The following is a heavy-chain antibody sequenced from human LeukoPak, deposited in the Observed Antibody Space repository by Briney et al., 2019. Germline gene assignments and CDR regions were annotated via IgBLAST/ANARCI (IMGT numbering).Heavy chain of an antibody. Sequence: GSLRLSCAASGFTFSSYDMHWVRQATGKGLEWVSAIGTVGDAYYSASVKGRFTISRENAKNSSYLQMNSLRAGDTAVYYCARGGMDVWGKGTTVTVSS. CDR3: ARGGMDV. J-gene: IGHJ6*04. V-gene: IGHV3-13*01. CDR2: IGTVGDA. CDR1: GFTFSSYD.